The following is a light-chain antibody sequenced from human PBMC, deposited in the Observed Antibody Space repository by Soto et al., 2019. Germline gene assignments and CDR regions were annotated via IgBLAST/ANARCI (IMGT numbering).Light chain of an antibody. CDR1: SSDVGGYQY. V-gene: IGLV2-14*01. Sequence: SALTQPASVSGSPGQSITISCTGTSSDVGGYQYVSWYQQYPGKAPKLVIYEVSNRPSGVSIRFSGSKSGDTASLTISGLQAEDEADYYCCSYTLRSTLVFGGGTKLTVL. CDR3: CSYTLRSTLV. CDR2: EVS. J-gene: IGLJ2*01.